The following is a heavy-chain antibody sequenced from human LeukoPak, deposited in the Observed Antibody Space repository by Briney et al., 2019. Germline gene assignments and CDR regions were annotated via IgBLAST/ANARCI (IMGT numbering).Heavy chain of an antibody. Sequence: GGSLRLSCAASGLTFSNYYMSWVRQAPGKGLEGVANINQYGSAKNYVDSVKGRFTISRDNAKSSLYLQMNSLRAEDTAVYYCARGSGDCTCPAYWGQGTLVTVSS. J-gene: IGHJ4*02. CDR2: INQYGSAK. CDR3: ARGSGDCTCPAY. D-gene: IGHD2-21*02. CDR1: GLTFSNYY. V-gene: IGHV3-7*01.